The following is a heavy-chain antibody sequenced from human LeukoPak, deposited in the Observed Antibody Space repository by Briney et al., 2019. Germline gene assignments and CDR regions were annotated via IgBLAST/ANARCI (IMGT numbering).Heavy chain of an antibody. D-gene: IGHD3-10*01. J-gene: IGHJ3*02. CDR1: GGSISSGDYY. Sequence: PSQTLSLTCTVSGGSISSGDYYWSWIRQPPGKGLEWIGYIYYSGSTYYNPSLKSRVTMSVDTSKNQFSLMLSSVTAADTAVYYCARDPTLTVEDAFDIWGQGTMVTVSS. CDR3: ARDPTLTVEDAFDI. V-gene: IGHV4-30-4*01. CDR2: IYYSGST.